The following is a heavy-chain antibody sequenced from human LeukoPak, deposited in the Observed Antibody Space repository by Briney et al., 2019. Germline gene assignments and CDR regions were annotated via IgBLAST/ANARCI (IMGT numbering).Heavy chain of an antibody. V-gene: IGHV1-18*01. CDR3: ARDLVVPAARGNDAFDI. J-gene: IGHJ3*02. CDR1: GYTFTSYG. Sequence: ASVKVSCKASGYTFTSYGISWVRQAPGQGLEWMGWISAYNGNTNYAQKLQGRVTMTTDTSTSTAYMELRSLRSDDTAVYYCARDLVVPAARGNDAFDIWGQGTMVTVPS. D-gene: IGHD2-2*01. CDR2: ISAYNGNT.